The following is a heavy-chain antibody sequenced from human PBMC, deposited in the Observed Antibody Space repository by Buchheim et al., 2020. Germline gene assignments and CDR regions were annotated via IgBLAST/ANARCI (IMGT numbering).Heavy chain of an antibody. CDR2: INHSGST. Sequence: QVQLQQWGAGLLKPSETLSLTCAVYGGSFSGYYWSWIRQPPGKGLEWIGEINHSGSTNYNPSLKSRVTISVDTSKNQFSLKLSSVTAADTAVYHCARTRNDYGGSYYFDYWGQGTL. D-gene: IGHD4-23*01. CDR1: GGSFSGYY. J-gene: IGHJ4*02. CDR3: ARTRNDYGGSYYFDY. V-gene: IGHV4-34*01.